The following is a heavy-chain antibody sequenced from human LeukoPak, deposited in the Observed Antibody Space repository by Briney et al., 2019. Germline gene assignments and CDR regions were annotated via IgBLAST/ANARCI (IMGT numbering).Heavy chain of an antibody. Sequence: GGSLRLSCAASGFTFSNAWMSWVRQAPGKGLEWVGRIKSKTDGGTTDYAAPVKGRFTISRDDSKNTLYLQMNSLKTEDTAVYYCTTDSYGGNSDLDYWGQGTLVTVSS. D-gene: IGHD4-23*01. CDR3: TTDSYGGNSDLDY. CDR1: GFTFSNAW. CDR2: IKSKTDGGTT. V-gene: IGHV3-15*01. J-gene: IGHJ4*02.